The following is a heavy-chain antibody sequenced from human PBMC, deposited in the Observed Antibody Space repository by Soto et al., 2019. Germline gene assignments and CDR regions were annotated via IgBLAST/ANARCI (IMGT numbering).Heavy chain of an antibody. J-gene: IGHJ4*02. Sequence: ASVKVSCKASGYTFTGYYMHWVRQAPGQGLEWMGWINPNSGGTNYAQKFQGRVTMTRDTSISTAYMELSRLRSDDTAVYYCASLPRGAGPAPPPHFDYWGQGTLVTVSS. CDR1: GYTFTGYY. V-gene: IGHV1-2*02. CDR2: INPNSGGT. D-gene: IGHD2-2*01. CDR3: ASLPRGAGPAPPPHFDY.